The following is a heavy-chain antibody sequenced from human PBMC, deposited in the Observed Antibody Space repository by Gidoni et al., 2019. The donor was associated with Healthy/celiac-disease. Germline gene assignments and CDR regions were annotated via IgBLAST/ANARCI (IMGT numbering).Heavy chain of an antibody. D-gene: IGHD3-22*01. CDR2: IIPILGTA. J-gene: IGHJ4*02. CDR3: ATSKLRNMIVVVGDAYYFDY. CDR1: GGTFSSYA. Sequence: QVQLVQSGAEVKKPGSSVKVSCKASGGTFSSYAISWVRQAPGQGLEWMGGIIPILGTANYAQKFQGRVTITADKSTSTAYMELSSLRSEDTAVYYCATSKLRNMIVVVGDAYYFDYWGQGTLVTVSS. V-gene: IGHV1-69*06.